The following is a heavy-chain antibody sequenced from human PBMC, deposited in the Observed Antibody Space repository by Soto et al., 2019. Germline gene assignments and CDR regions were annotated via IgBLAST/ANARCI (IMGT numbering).Heavy chain of an antibody. CDR3: ATTTVTTAYFDY. V-gene: IGHV4-30-4*01. Sequence: PSETLSLTCSVSGGSISSGDYYWSWIRQPPGKGLEWIGYIYYSGSTYYNPSLKSRVTISVDTSKKQFSLKLNSVTAADTAVYFCATTTVTTAYFDYWGQGTLVTVSS. J-gene: IGHJ4*02. CDR1: GGSISSGDYY. CDR2: IYYSGST. D-gene: IGHD4-17*01.